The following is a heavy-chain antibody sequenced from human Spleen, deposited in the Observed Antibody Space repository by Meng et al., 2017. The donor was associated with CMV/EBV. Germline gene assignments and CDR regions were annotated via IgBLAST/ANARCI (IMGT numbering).Heavy chain of an antibody. D-gene: IGHD2-15*01. J-gene: IGHJ4*02. Sequence: SETLSLTCAISGDSVSSNSVAWSWIRQSPSRGLEWLGRAYYRSKWINDYAVSVKSRITINPDTSKNQFSLQLNSVTPEDTAVYYCARATAGRKDYWGQGTLVTSPQ. V-gene: IGHV6-1*01. CDR2: AYYRSKWIN. CDR3: ARATAGRKDY. CDR1: GDSVSSNSVA.